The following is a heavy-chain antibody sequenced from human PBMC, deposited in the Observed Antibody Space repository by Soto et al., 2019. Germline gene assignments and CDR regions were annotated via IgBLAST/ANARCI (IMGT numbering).Heavy chain of an antibody. CDR3: ARRLYYDSSGFEGGGMDV. D-gene: IGHD3-22*01. CDR2: IYYSGST. CDR1: GGSISSSSYY. V-gene: IGHV4-39*01. Sequence: PSETLSLTCTVSGGSISSSSYYWGWIRQPPGKGLEWIGSIYYSGSTYYNPSLKSRVTISVDTSKNQFSLKLSSVTAADTAVYYCARRLYYDSSGFEGGGMDVWGQGTTGTVSS. J-gene: IGHJ6*02.